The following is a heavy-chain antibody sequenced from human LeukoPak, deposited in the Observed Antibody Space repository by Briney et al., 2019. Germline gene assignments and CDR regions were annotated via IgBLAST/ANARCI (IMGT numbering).Heavy chain of an antibody. V-gene: IGHV4-34*01. CDR3: ARPSGSGWTPYDY. CDR1: GGSFSGYY. Sequence: NPSETLSLTCAVYGGSFSGYYWSWIRQPPGKGLEWIGEINHSGSTNYNPSLKSRVTISVDTSKNQFSLKLNSVTAADTAVYYCARPSGSGWTPYDYWGQGTLVTVSS. CDR2: INHSGST. D-gene: IGHD6-19*01. J-gene: IGHJ4*02.